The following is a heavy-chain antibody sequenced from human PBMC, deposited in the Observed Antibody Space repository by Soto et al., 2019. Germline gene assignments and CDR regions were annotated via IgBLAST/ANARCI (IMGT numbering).Heavy chain of an antibody. CDR1: GFTFSCCW. CDR3: ARRIYGDYEVIDY. D-gene: IGHD4-17*01. CDR2: INQDGSEK. V-gene: IGHV3-7*01. Sequence: GGSLRLSCAASGFTFSCCWLSWVRQAPGKGLEWVANINQDGSEKYYVDSVKGRFTISRDNAKNSLFLQMNSLRAEDTAVYYCARRIYGDYEVIDYWGQGTLVTVSS. J-gene: IGHJ4*02.